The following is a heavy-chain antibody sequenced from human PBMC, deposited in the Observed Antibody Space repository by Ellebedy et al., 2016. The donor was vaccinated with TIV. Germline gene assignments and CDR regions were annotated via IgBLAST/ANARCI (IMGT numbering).Heavy chain of an antibody. CDR3: ARELDY. V-gene: IGHV3-30*03. CDR2: ISYDGADA. J-gene: IGHJ4*02. Sequence: GGSLRLXXAASGFTFSSYGMHWVRQAPGKGLEWLALISYDGADAYYADSVKGRFTISRDNSKNTLYLQINSLRTEDTATYFCARELDYWGQGTLVTVS. CDR1: GFTFSSYG.